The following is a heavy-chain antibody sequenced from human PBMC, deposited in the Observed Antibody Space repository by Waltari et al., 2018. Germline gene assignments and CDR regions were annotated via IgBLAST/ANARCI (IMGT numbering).Heavy chain of an antibody. V-gene: IGHV4-34*01. J-gene: IGHJ3*02. D-gene: IGHD6-13*01. Sequence: QVQLQQWGAGLLKPSEPLSLTCAVYGGSFSGYYWSWIRQPPGKGLEWIGEINHSGSTNYNPSLKSRVTISVDTSKNQFSLKLSSVTAADTAVYYCAREVPYSSSPDAFDIWGQGTMVTVSS. CDR3: AREVPYSSSPDAFDI. CDR1: GGSFSGYY. CDR2: INHSGST.